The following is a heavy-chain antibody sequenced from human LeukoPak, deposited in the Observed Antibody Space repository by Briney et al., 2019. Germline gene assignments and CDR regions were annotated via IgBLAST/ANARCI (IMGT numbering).Heavy chain of an antibody. CDR1: GGSISGSDYY. CDR3: ARDDGRGVVTPY. CDR2: IYYSGRT. D-gene: IGHD2-21*02. V-gene: IGHV4-39*07. Sequence: SETLSLTCTVSGGSISGSDYYWGWIRQPPGKGLEWIGSIYYSGRTFYNPSLKSRVAISVDTSKNQFSLNLISVTAADTAVYYCARDDGRGVVTPYWGRGTLVTVSS. J-gene: IGHJ4*02.